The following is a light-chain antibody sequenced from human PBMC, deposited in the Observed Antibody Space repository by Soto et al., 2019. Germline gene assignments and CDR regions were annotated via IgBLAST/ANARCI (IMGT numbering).Light chain of an antibody. J-gene: IGKJ2*01. V-gene: IGKV1-5*03. Sequence: DIQMTQSPSTLSASVGDRVTITCRASQSISNWLAWCQQKPGEAPKPLIYKVSSLDSGVPSRFNGSGSGTEFTLTISSLQSDDFATYYCQQYNSYPYTFGQGTKLEIK. CDR2: KVS. CDR1: QSISNW. CDR3: QQYNSYPYT.